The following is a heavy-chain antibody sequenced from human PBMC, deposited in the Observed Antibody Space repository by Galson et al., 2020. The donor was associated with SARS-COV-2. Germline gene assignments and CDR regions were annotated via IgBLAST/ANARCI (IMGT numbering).Heavy chain of an antibody. Sequence: GGSLRLSCAASGFTFSSYWMSWVRQAPGKGLEWVANIKQDGSEKYYVDSVKGRFTISRDNAKNSLYLQMNSLRAEDTAVYYCARDGAKGSSGWYDYGMDVWGQGTTVTVSS. CDR2: IKQDGSEK. V-gene: IGHV3-7*01. D-gene: IGHD6-19*01. J-gene: IGHJ6*02. CDR1: GFTFSSYW. CDR3: ARDGAKGSSGWYDYGMDV.